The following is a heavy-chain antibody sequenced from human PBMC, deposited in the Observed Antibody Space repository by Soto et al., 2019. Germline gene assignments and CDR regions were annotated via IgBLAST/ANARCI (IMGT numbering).Heavy chain of an antibody. Sequence: EVQLLDSGGGLVQPGGSLRLSCAASGFTFSNYAMTWVRQGPGKGLEWVSGISGSGSRSYYADSVKGRFTISRDNYKITLYVRRNSLRTEDTSVYYCAKAAFFWSSEEPYYFGDWGQGALVSVSS. CDR1: GFTFSNYA. V-gene: IGHV3-23*01. CDR2: ISGSGSRS. CDR3: AKAAFFWSSEEPYYFGD. D-gene: IGHD3-3*01. J-gene: IGHJ4*02.